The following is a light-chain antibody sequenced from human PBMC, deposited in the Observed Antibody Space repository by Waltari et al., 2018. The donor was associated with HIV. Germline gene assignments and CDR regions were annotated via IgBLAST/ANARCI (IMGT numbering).Light chain of an antibody. V-gene: IGLV5-45*03. CDR1: SGVNVQNYR. Sequence: QAVLTQPFSLSASPGASASLSCTLRSGVNVQNYRIYWYQRRPGSPPRYLLRYKSESDKELGSGIPSRFSGSTDVPANAGNLVISGLQSEDEAEYYCMIWYGNIWVFGGGTKLTV. CDR3: MIWYGNIWV. J-gene: IGLJ3*02. CDR2: YKSESDK.